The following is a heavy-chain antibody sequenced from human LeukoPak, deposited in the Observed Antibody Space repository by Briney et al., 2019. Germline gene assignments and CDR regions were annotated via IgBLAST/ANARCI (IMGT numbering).Heavy chain of an antibody. CDR3: ARGDVSNFDY. CDR1: GGSISSGGYY. CDR2: IYYSGST. J-gene: IGHJ4*02. V-gene: IGHV4-31*03. D-gene: IGHD2-8*01. Sequence: PSETLSLTCTVSGGSISSGGYYWSWIRQHPGKCLEWIGYIYYSGSTYYNPSLKSRVTISVDTSKNQFSLKLSSVTAADTAVYYCARGDVSNFDYWGQGTLVTVSS.